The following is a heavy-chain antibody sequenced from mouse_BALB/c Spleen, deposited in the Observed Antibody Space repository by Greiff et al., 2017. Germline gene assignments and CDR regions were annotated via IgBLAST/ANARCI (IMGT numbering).Heavy chain of an antibody. CDR3: ARTRYRYDAAYAMDY. J-gene: IGHJ4*01. D-gene: IGHD2-14*01. V-gene: IGHV1-7*01. CDR2: INPSTGYT. CDR1: GYTFTSYW. Sequence: QVQLQQSGAELAKPGASVKMSCKASGYTFTSYWMHWVKQRPGQGLEWIGYINPSTGYTEYNQKFKDKATLTADKSSSTAYMQLSSLTSEDSAVYYCARTRYRYDAAYAMDYWGQGTSVTVSS.